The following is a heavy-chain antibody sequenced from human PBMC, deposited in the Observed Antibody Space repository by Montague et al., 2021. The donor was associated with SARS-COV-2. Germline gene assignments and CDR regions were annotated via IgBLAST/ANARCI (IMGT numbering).Heavy chain of an antibody. V-gene: IGHV3-74*01. CDR3: VRPLWFGDSDYYFES. D-gene: IGHD3-10*01. Sequence: SLSLSWSASGFTFRSYWMHWVRQVPGRGLVWVSRIRPDGTSTHYAASVKGRFTISRDNAKNTLSLEMTNLRVDDTAIYFCVRPLWFGDSDYYFESWGQGTLVSVSS. J-gene: IGHJ4*02. CDR2: IRPDGTST. CDR1: GFTFRSYW.